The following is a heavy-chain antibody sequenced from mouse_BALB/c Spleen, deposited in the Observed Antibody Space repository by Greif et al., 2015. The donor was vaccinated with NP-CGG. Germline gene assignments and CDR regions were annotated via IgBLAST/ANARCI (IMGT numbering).Heavy chain of an antibody. CDR2: ISSGGGST. CDR3: ARHRGYDYDDGYYAMDY. CDR1: GFAFSSYD. V-gene: IGHV5-12-1*01. D-gene: IGHD2-4*01. J-gene: IGHJ4*01. Sequence: CGGGLVKPGGSLKLSCAASGFAFSSYDMSWVRQTPEKRLEWVAYISSGGGSTYYPDTVKGRFTISRDNAKNTLYLQMSSLKSEDTAMYYCARHRGYDYDDGYYAMDYWGQGTSVTVSS.